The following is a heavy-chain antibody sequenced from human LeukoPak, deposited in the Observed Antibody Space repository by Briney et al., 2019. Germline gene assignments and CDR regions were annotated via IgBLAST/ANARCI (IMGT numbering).Heavy chain of an antibody. CDR1: GFTFSSYG. J-gene: IGHJ4*02. D-gene: IGHD3-22*01. Sequence: PGGSLRLPCAASGFTFSSYGMHWVRQAPGKGLEWVAVISYDGSNKYYADSVKGRFTISRDNSKNTLYLQMNSLRAEDTAVYYCAKLGRGSGYSLDYWGQGTLVTVSS. CDR3: AKLGRGSGYSLDY. CDR2: ISYDGSNK. V-gene: IGHV3-30*18.